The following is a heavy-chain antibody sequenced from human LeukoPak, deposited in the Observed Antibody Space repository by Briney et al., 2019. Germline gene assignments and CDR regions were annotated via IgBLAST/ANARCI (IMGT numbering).Heavy chain of an antibody. V-gene: IGHV3-23*01. CDR1: GFSFTTHA. CDR3: AKDQDPHSYGSGSYAPFDY. Sequence: GGSLRLSCVASGFSFTTHAMGWVRQAPGKGLEWVSHISGSGGSTKYSGSVKGRFTISRDNSKNTLYLQINSLGADDTAVYYCAKDQDPHSYGSGSYAPFDYWGQGTLVTVSS. CDR2: ISGSGGST. D-gene: IGHD3-10*01. J-gene: IGHJ4*02.